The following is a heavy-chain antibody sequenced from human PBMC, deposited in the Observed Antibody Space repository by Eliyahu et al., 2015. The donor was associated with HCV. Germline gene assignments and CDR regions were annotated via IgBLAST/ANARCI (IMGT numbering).Heavy chain of an antibody. Sequence: QVQLVESGGGVVQPGRSLRLSCAASGFTFSSYGMHWVRQAPGKGLEWVAVISYDGSNKYYADSVKGRFTISRDNSKNTLYLQMNSLRAEDTAVYYCAKDRAYSSFGYYYGMDVWGKGTTVTVSS. CDR2: ISYDGSNK. V-gene: IGHV3-30*18. D-gene: IGHD6-6*01. CDR1: GFTFSSYG. CDR3: AKDRAYSSFGYYYGMDV. J-gene: IGHJ6*04.